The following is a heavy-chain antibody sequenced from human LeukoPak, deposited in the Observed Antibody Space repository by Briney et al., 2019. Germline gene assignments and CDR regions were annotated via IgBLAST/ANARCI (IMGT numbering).Heavy chain of an antibody. J-gene: IGHJ4*02. CDR2: ISGSGGST. CDR1: GFTFSSYA. CDR3: VKANPGDYWGGYVHPSFDY. V-gene: IGHV3-23*01. D-gene: IGHD4-17*01. Sequence: GGSLRLSCAASGFTFSSYAMSWVRQAPGKGLEWVSAISGSGGSTYYADSVKGRFTISRDNSKNTLYLQMNSLRAEDTAVYYCVKANPGDYWGGYVHPSFDYWGQGTLVTVSS.